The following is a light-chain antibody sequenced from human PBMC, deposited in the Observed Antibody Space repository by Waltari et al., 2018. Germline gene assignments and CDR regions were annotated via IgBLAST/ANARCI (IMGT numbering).Light chain of an antibody. Sequence: QSALTQPASVSGSPGQSITISCTGTSSDVGSYNLVSWYQQHPGKAPKLLIYEGSKRPLGVSNRFSGSKSGSTASLTISGLQAEDEADYYCCSYAGSVVFGGGTKLTVL. J-gene: IGLJ2*01. V-gene: IGLV2-23*01. CDR2: EGS. CDR3: CSYAGSVV. CDR1: SSDVGSYNL.